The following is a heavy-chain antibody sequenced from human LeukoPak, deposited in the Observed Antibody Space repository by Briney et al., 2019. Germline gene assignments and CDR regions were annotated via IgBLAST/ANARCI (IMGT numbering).Heavy chain of an antibody. CDR2: VYNSGTT. J-gene: IGHJ4*02. Sequence: SETLSLTCTVSGVSIGSHYWSWIRQSPGKGLEWVGCVYNSGTTVYNPSLTGRVTISVDTSKNQYSLNLRSVTAADAAVYYCARDAYWGQGILVTVSS. CDR1: GVSIGSHY. CDR3: ARDAY. V-gene: IGHV4-59*11.